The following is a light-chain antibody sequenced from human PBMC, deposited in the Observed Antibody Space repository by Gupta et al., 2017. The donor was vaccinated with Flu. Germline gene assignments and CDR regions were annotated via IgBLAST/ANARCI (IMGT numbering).Light chain of an antibody. J-gene: IGKJ3*01. CDR3: QQSDSTLT. V-gene: IGKV1-39*01. Sequence: VGDRVTITCRASQSISSYLNWYQQKPGKAPKLLIYAASSLQSGVPSRCSGSGSGTDFTLTISSLQPEDFATYYCQQSDSTLTFGPGTKVEIK. CDR1: QSISSY. CDR2: AAS.